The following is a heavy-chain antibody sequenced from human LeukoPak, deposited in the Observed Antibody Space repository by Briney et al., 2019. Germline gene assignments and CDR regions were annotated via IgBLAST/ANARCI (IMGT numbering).Heavy chain of an antibody. CDR2: IYHTGST. D-gene: IGHD2-15*01. CDR1: GGSVTSGSYY. J-gene: IGHJ4*02. Sequence: SETLSLTCSVSGGSVTSGSYYWSWIRQPPGKGLEWIAYIYHTGSTNYNPSLRSRATISLDTSKSQFSLKLSSVTAADTAVYYCARTYCSGGTCYDLFDYWGQGTLVTVSS. CDR3: ARTYCSGGTCYDLFDY. V-gene: IGHV4-61*01.